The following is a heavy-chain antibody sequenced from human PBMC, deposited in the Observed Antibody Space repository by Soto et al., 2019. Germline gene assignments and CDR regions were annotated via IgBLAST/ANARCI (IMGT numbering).Heavy chain of an antibody. Sequence: SLRLSCAASGFTFSSYGMHWVRQAPGKGLEWVAVISYDGSNKYYADSVKGRFTISRDNSKNTLYLQMNSLRAEDTAVYYCAKAKQLVSLDYYYYYGMDVWGQGTTVTVS. J-gene: IGHJ6*02. V-gene: IGHV3-30*18. CDR3: AKAKQLVSLDYYYYYGMDV. CDR2: ISYDGSNK. D-gene: IGHD6-13*01. CDR1: GFTFSSYG.